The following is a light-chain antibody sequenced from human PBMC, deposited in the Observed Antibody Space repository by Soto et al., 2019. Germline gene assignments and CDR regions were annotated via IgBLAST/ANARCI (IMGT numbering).Light chain of an antibody. CDR1: SSDVGAYNY. J-gene: IGLJ3*02. CDR3: TSYAGSDIWV. V-gene: IGLV2-8*01. Sequence: QSALTQPPSASGSPGQSVTISCTGTSSDVGAYNYFSWYQQYPGKAPKLMIYEVSKRPSGVPDRFSGSKSGKTASLTVSGLQREDEADYYCTSYAGSDIWVFGGGTKVTVL. CDR2: EVS.